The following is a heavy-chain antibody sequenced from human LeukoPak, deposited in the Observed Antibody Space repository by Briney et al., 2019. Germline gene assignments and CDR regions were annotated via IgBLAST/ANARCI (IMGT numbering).Heavy chain of an antibody. J-gene: IGHJ5*02. D-gene: IGHD6-19*01. CDR2: ISSSSSYI. Sequence: GGSLRLSCAASGFTFSSYSTNCVRHAPGKGLEWVSSISSSSSYIYYADSVKGRFTISRDNAKNSLYLQMNRLRAEDTAVYYCARDSSGWSRRDWFDPWGQGTLVTVS. V-gene: IGHV3-21*01. CDR3: ARDSSGWSRRDWFDP. CDR1: GFTFSSYS.